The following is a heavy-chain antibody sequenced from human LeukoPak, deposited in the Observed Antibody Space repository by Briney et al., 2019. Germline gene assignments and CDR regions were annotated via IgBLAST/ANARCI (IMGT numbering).Heavy chain of an antibody. Sequence: GGSQRLSCAASGFKFSDHYIDWVRQAPGKGRERVGRSRNKASSYTTEYAASVEGRFTISRDDSESSLYLQMNSLRTEDTAVYYYGRIAINANNGMYVWGQGTTVTVSS. J-gene: IGHJ6*02. CDR2: SRNKASSYTT. V-gene: IGHV3-72*01. CDR1: GFKFSDHY. CDR3: GRIAINANNGMYV. D-gene: IGHD1/OR15-1a*01.